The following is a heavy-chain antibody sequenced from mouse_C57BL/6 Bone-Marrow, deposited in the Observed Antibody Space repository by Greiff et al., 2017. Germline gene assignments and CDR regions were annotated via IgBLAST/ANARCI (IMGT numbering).Heavy chain of an antibody. Sequence: VKLVESGPGLVAPSQSLSITCTVSGFSLTSYAISWVRQPPGKGLEWLGVIWTGGGTNYNSALKSRLSISKDNSKSQVFLKMNSLQTDDTARYYCARRRDSGDSYAMDYWGQGTSVTVSS. V-gene: IGHV2-9-1*01. CDR3: ARRRDSGDSYAMDY. CDR1: GFSLTSYA. CDR2: IWTGGGT. J-gene: IGHJ4*01.